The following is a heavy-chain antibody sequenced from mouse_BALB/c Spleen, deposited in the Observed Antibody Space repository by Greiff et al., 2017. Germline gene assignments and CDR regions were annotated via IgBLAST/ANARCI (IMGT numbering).Heavy chain of an antibody. CDR1: GFDFSRYW. D-gene: IGHD1-1*01. V-gene: IGHV4-1*02. Sequence: VQLKESGGGLVQPGGSLKLSCAASGFDFSRYWMSWVRQAPGKGLEWIGEINPDSSTINYTPSLKDKFIISRDNAKNTLYLQMSKVRSEDTALYYCARGGPFITTVVDDWGQGTTLTVSS. CDR2: INPDSSTI. CDR3: ARGGPFITTVVDD. J-gene: IGHJ2*01.